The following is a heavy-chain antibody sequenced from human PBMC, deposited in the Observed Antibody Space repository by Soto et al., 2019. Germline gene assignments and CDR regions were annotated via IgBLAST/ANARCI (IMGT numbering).Heavy chain of an antibody. CDR3: ARHGTYYPFDY. CDR1: GGSINNFF. D-gene: IGHD1-26*01. Sequence: PSETLSLTCTVSGGSINNFFWGWIRQPPGKGLEWTGSIYYSGSTYYNSSLKSRGTISVNTSKNQFSLKLTSVTAADTAVYYCARHGTYYPFDYWGQGALVTVSS. V-gene: IGHV4-39*01. CDR2: IYYSGST. J-gene: IGHJ4*02.